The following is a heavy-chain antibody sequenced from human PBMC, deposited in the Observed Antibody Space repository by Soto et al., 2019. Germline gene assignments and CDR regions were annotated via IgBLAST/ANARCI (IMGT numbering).Heavy chain of an antibody. Sequence: QVQLMQSGAEVKKPGSSVKLSCKASGGTFSTSAISWVRQAPGEGLEWVGGIMPVFATPDYAQKFQGRVTISADESTTKAYLELTSLTTDDTAVYYCARDKDRQQLGGNYYYILDLWGKGNAITVSS. V-gene: IGHV1-69*12. D-gene: IGHD3-3*02. CDR1: GGTFSTSA. CDR2: IMPVFATP. J-gene: IGHJ6*04. CDR3: ARDKDRQQLGGNYYYILDL.